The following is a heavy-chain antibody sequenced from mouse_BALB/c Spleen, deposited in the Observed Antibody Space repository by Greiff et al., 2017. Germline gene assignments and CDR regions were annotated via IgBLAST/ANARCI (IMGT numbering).Heavy chain of an antibody. Sequence: VKDRSTISRDDSQSMLYLQMNNLKTEDTAMYYCVSAGYYYAMDYWGQGTSVTVSS. V-gene: IGHV10-1*02. D-gene: IGHD2-2*01. J-gene: IGHJ4*01. CDR3: VSAGYYYAMDY.